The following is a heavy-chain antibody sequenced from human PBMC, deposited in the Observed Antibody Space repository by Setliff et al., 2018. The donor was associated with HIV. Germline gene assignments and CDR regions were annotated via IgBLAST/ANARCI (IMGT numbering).Heavy chain of an antibody. Sequence: GESLKISCHLSGYSFVDFWIGWVRQMPGKGLEWVGFIYPGDSDSRYSPSFRGQVTISADKSTTTAYLDWASLKASDTAVYYCAREKFENGDYEFVSTFDSWGQGTLVTVSS. CDR1: GYSFVDFW. V-gene: IGHV5-51*01. D-gene: IGHD4-17*01. CDR2: IYPGDSDS. J-gene: IGHJ4*02. CDR3: AREKFENGDYEFVSTFDS.